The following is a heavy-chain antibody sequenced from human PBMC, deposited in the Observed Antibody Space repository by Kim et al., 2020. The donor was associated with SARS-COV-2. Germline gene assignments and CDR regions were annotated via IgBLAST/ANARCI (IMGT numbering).Heavy chain of an antibody. J-gene: IGHJ4*02. V-gene: IGHV3-11*06. CDR1: GFNFSDYY. D-gene: IGHD2-2*01. CDR3: ARDTAGVPAGDY. Sequence: GGSLRLSCAASGFNFSDYYMSWIRQAPGKGLEWVSYISSSSSYTNYADSVKGRFTISRDNAKNSLYLQMNSLRAEDTAVYYCARDTAGVPAGDYWGEGTLVTVSS. CDR2: ISSSSSYT.